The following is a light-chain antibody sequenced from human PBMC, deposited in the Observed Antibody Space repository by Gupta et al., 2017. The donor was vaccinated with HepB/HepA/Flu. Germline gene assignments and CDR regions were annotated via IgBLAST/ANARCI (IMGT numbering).Light chain of an antibody. CDR2: DAS. V-gene: IGKV3D-11*02. CDR1: QSVSSY. J-gene: IGKJ3*01. CDR3: QQRSNWHPLT. Sequence: EIVLTQSPATLSLSPGERATLSCRASQSVSSYLAWYQQKPGQAPRLLIYDASNRATGIPARFSGSGPGTDFTLTISSREPEDFAVYYCQQRSNWHPLTFGHGTKVDIK.